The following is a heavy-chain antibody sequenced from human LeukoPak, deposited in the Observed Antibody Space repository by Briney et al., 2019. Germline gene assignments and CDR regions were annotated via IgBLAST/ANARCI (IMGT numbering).Heavy chain of an antibody. CDR3: ARGLYYYGSGSYRFDP. J-gene: IGHJ5*02. CDR2: IYYSGST. Sequence: SETLSLTCTVSGGSISSYYWSWIRQPPGKGLEWIGYIYYSGSTNYNPSLKSRVTMSVDTSKNQFSLKLSSVTAADTAVYYCARGLYYYGSGSYRFDPWGQGTLVTVSS. V-gene: IGHV4-59*12. CDR1: GGSISSYY. D-gene: IGHD3-10*01.